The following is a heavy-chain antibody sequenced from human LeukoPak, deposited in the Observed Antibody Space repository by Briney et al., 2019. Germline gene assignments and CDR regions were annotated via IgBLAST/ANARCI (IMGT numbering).Heavy chain of an antibody. V-gene: IGHV3-7*05. CDR2: IDQYGGQK. Sequence: GGPLTLACAAAGFTFSVYWRTWIRQATGKGLDWVAPIDQYGGQKNSVESVKGRFTISRDNAENSLFLQMNSLRADDTAVYYCATEVWFRADSWGQGTLVIVSS. CDR1: GFTFSVYW. D-gene: IGHD3-10*01. CDR3: ATEVWFRADS. J-gene: IGHJ4*02.